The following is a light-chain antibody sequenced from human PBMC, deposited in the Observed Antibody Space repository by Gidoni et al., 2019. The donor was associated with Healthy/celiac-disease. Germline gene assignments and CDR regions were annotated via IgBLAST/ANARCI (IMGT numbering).Light chain of an antibody. CDR1: QSVSSN. J-gene: IGKJ4*01. CDR2: GAS. Sequence: EIVLTQSPATLSVSPGARATLSCRASQSVSSNLAWYQQKPGQAPRLLIYGASTRATGIPARFSGSGSGTEFTLTISSLQSEDFAVYYCQQYNNWPRTTFGGGTKVEIK. CDR3: QQYNNWPRTT. V-gene: IGKV3-15*01.